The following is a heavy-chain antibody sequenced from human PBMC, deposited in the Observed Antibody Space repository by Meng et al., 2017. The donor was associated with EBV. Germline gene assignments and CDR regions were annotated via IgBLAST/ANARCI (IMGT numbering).Heavy chain of an antibody. Sequence: EAPVVECGGAPVRPRGSLSSSCAVSGFTVSRFWMHWVRQTPGKGLVLVARTNEDGGITNYPDSVKGRFITSRDNTRNTLYLQMNILRDEDTAFYCCSRDIAGPFDDWGQGTLVTVSS. CDR1: GFTVSRFW. V-gene: IGHV3-74*01. CDR3: SRDIAGPFDD. D-gene: IGHD6-13*01. CDR2: TNEDGGIT. J-gene: IGHJ4*02.